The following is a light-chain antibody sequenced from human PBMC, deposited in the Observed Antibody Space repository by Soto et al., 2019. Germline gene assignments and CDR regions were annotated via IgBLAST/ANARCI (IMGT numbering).Light chain of an antibody. CDR1: SSDVGGYDY. CDR2: DVS. J-gene: IGLJ3*02. V-gene: IGLV2-11*01. CDR3: CSFAGFYSVL. Sequence: QSALTQPRSVSGSPGQSVTISCTGTSSDVGGYDYVSWYQQHPGKAPKLIIYDVSKRPSGVPDRFSGSKSGNTASLIISGLQAEDEADYYCCSFAGFYSVLFVGGTKVTVL.